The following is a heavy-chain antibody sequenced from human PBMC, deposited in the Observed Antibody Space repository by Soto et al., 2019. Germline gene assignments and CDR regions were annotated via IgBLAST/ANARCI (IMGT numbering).Heavy chain of an antibody. Sequence: QTGGSLRLSCAASGFTFSNYAMNLVRQAPGKGLEWVSYISHKSSAIYLADSVKGRFTISRDDAKNSLYLQMNSLRDEDTAVYYCARDPYPSTTVSRMDYWGQGTLVTVSS. V-gene: IGHV3-48*02. CDR1: GFTFSNYA. CDR2: ISHKSSAI. D-gene: IGHD4-17*01. J-gene: IGHJ4*02. CDR3: ARDPYPSTTVSRMDY.